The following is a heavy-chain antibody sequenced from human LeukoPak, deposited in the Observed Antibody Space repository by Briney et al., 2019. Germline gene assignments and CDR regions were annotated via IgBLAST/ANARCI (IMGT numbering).Heavy chain of an antibody. V-gene: IGHV4-59*01. CDR1: GGSISSYY. CDR3: ARGWRPYFDY. CDR2: IYYSGST. J-gene: IGHJ4*02. Sequence: SETLSLTCTVSGGSISSYYWSWIRQPPGKGLEWIGYIYYSGSTNYNPPLKSRVTISVDTSKNQFSLKLSPVTAADTAVYYCARGWRPYFDYWGQGTLVTVSS.